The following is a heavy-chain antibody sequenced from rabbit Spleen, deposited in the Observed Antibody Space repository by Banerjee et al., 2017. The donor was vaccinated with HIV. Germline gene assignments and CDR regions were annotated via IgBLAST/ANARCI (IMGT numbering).Heavy chain of an antibody. CDR1: GFSFSSAYF. Sequence: QSLEESGGDLVKPGASLTLTCTASGFSFSSAYFVSWVRQAPGKGLEWIACIYAGSSGSTYYASWAKGRFTISKSSSTTVILQMTSLTVADRATYFCARDLSGVIGWNFGWWGPGALVTVS. CDR3: ARDLSGVIGWNFGW. J-gene: IGHJ4*01. V-gene: IGHV1S40*01. CDR2: IYAGSSGST. D-gene: IGHD1-1*01.